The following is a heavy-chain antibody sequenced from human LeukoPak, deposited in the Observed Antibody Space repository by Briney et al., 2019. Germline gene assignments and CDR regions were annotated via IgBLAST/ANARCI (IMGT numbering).Heavy chain of an antibody. D-gene: IGHD3-22*01. CDR1: GFTVSDKY. V-gene: IGHV3-66*01. J-gene: IGHJ4*02. CDR2: LYSDGST. CDR3: AKSERLTMIGGWAPTFDS. Sequence: GGSLRLSCAASGFTVSDKYMSWVRQAPGKGLEWVSILYSDGSTYYADSVEGRFTIFRDNSKNTLFFQMNSLRVGDTAVYYCAKSERLTMIGGWAPTFDSWGQGTLVTVSS.